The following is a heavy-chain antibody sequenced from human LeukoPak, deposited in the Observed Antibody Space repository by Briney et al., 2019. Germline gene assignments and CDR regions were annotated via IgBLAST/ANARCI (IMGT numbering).Heavy chain of an antibody. CDR3: ARGATISETGYFDF. Sequence: NPSETLSLTCAVYGGSFSRYYWSWIRQSPGKGLEWIAEIDHRGDTNYNPSVKSRVTISVDTSKNQFSLKMRSLIAADTALYYCARGATISETGYFDFWGQGTLVTVSS. D-gene: IGHD5-24*01. CDR2: IDHRGDT. J-gene: IGHJ4*03. CDR1: GGSFSRYY. V-gene: IGHV4-34*01.